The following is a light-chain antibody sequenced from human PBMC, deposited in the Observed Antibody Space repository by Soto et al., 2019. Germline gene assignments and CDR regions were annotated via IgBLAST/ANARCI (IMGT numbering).Light chain of an antibody. CDR2: AAS. CDR1: QGISNY. J-gene: IGKJ4*01. Sequence: DVQMTPAPSSLSASVGDRVTITCRASQGISNYLAWYQQKPGKVPKLLIYAASILQSGVPSRFSGSGSGTDCTLTISSLQPEDVATYYCQKYNSAPRTFGGGTKVEIK. CDR3: QKYNSAPRT. V-gene: IGKV1-27*01.